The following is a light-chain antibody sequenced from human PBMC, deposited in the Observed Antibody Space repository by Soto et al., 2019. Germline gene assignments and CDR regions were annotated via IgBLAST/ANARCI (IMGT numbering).Light chain of an antibody. V-gene: IGKV1-5*03. CDR3: QQYNSYSRV. CDR1: QSISSW. CDR2: KAS. Sequence: DIQMTQSPSTLSASVGDRITITCRASQSISSWLAWYQQKPGKAPKLLIYKASSLESGVPSRFSGSGSGTEFSLTISSLQPDDFASYYCQQYNSYSRVFGQGTKVENK. J-gene: IGKJ1*01.